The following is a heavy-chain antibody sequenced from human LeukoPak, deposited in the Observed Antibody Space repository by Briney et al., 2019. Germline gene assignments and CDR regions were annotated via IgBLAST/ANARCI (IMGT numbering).Heavy chain of an antibody. CDR1: GFSFNSYT. CDR2: ISPGVSGYT. J-gene: IGHJ4*02. D-gene: IGHD3-10*01. CDR3: TRDRVLGSGSSDY. V-gene: IGHV3-21*01. Sequence: GGSLRLSCLASGFSFNSYTMNWVREAPGKGLEWVSTISPGVSGYTWYAESVKGRFTISRDNAKNMVYLQINSLRADDTAVYYCTRDRVLGSGSSDYWGQGTLVTVST.